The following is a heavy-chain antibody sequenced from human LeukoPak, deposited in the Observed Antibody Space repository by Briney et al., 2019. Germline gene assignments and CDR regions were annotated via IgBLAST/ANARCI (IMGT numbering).Heavy chain of an antibody. V-gene: IGHV4-61*01. D-gene: IGHD5-18*01. J-gene: IGHJ4*02. Sequence: KPSETLSLTCTVSGGSISSGSYYWSWIRQPPGKGLEWIGYIYYSGSTNYNPSLKSRVTISVDTSKNQFSLKLSSVTAADTAVYYRARAPPSSPGVTYYFDYWGQGTLVTVSS. CDR3: ARAPPSSPGVTYYFDY. CDR1: GGSISSGSYY. CDR2: IYYSGST.